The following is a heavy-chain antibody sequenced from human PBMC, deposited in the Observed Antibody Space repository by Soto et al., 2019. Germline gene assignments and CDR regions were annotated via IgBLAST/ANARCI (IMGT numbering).Heavy chain of an antibody. CDR3: ARPYVEVAVNDAFDI. J-gene: IGHJ3*02. V-gene: IGHV3-23*01. CDR2: IGTHADTT. Sequence: PGGSLRLSCAASGFTFSTYALTWVRQAPGKGLEWVSSIGTHADTTYYVDSVKGRFSISRDNSKNTVYLQMSSLSAEDTAVYYCARPYVEVAVNDAFDIWGRGTMVTVS. CDR1: GFTFSTYA. D-gene: IGHD3-16*01.